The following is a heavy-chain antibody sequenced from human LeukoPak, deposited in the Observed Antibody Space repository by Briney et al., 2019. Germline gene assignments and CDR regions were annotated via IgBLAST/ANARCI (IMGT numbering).Heavy chain of an antibody. D-gene: IGHD6-25*01. CDR2: ISYDGSNK. CDR3: ANPYSSGRDY. J-gene: IGHJ4*02. V-gene: IGHV3-30-3*01. CDR1: GFTFSSYA. Sequence: AGSLRLSCAAAGFTFSSYAMHWVRQAPGKGLEWVAVISYDGSNKYYADSGKGRFTISRDNSKNTLYLEMNSVRAEDTAVYYCANPYSSGRDYWGQGTLVTVSS.